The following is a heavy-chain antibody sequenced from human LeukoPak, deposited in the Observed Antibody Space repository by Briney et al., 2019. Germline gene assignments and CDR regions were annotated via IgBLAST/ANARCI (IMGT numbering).Heavy chain of an antibody. CDR2: INPSGGST. V-gene: IGHV1-46*01. J-gene: IGHJ6*02. Sequence: ASVKVSCKASGYTFTSYYMHWVRQAPGQGLEWMGIINPSGGSTSYAQKFQGRVTMTRDTSTSTVYMELSSQRSEDTAVYYCARDRIVGATNYYYYGMDVWGQGTTVTVSS. CDR1: GYTFTSYY. D-gene: IGHD1-26*01. CDR3: ARDRIVGATNYYYYGMDV.